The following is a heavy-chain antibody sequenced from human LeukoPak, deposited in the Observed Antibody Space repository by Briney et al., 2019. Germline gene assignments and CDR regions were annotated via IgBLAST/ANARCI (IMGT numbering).Heavy chain of an antibody. D-gene: IGHD5-24*01. CDR1: GFTVSSNY. Sequence: PGGSLRLSCAASGFTVSSNYMSWVRRAPGKGLEWVSVIYSGGSTYYADSVKGRFTISRDNSKNTLYLQMNSLRAEDTAVYYCAREVGPFHQLDYWGQGTLVTVSS. CDR2: IYSGGST. J-gene: IGHJ4*02. CDR3: AREVGPFHQLDY. V-gene: IGHV3-53*01.